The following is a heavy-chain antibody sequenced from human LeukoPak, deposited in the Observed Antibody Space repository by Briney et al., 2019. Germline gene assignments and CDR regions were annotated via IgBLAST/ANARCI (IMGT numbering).Heavy chain of an antibody. CDR2: ISGSGGST. CDR1: GFTFNNYA. D-gene: IGHD3-22*01. CDR3: AKDKVVMHAFDI. J-gene: IGHJ3*02. V-gene: IGHV3-23*01. Sequence: PGGSLRLSCAASGFTFNNYAMSWVRQAPGKGLEWVSAISGSGGSTYYADSVKGRFTISRDNSKNTLYLQMNSLRAEDTAVYYCAKDKVVMHAFDIWGQGTMVTVSS.